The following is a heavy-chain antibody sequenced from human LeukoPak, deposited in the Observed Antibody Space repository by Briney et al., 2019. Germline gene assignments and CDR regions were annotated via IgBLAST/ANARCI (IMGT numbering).Heavy chain of an antibody. CDR3: AREGSSDTNDY. V-gene: IGHV4-34*01. Sequence: PSETLSLTCAVYGGSFSGYYWSWIRQPPGKGLEWIGEINHSGSTNYNPSLKSRVTISVDTSKNQFSLKLSSVTAADTAVYYCAREGSSDTNDYWGQGTLVTVSS. CDR1: GGSFSGYY. D-gene: IGHD6-19*01. J-gene: IGHJ4*02. CDR2: INHSGST.